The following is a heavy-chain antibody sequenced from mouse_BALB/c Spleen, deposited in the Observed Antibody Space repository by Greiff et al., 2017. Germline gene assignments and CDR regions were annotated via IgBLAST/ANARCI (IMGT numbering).Heavy chain of an antibody. D-gene: IGHD1-1*02. Sequence: EVHLVESGGDLVKPGGSLKLPCAASGFTFSSYGMSWVRQTPDKRLEWVATISSGGSYTYYPDSVKGRFTISRDNAKNTLYLQMSSLKSEDTAMYYCARHMGGPGYFDYWGQGTTLTVSS. CDR1: GFTFSSYG. V-gene: IGHV5-6*01. CDR2: ISSGGSYT. J-gene: IGHJ2*01. CDR3: ARHMGGPGYFDY.